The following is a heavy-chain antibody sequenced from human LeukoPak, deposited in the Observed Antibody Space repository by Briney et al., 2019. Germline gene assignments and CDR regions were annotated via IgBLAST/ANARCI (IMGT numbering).Heavy chain of an antibody. Sequence: ASVKVSCKASGYTFTSYGISWVRQAPGQGLEWMGWISAYNGNTNYAQKLQGRVTLTTDTSTRTAYMELRSLRSDDTAVYYCARGRIVGATTDLMYNWFDPWGQGTLVTVSS. V-gene: IGHV1-18*01. CDR3: ARGRIVGATTDLMYNWFDP. CDR1: GYTFTSYG. CDR2: ISAYNGNT. J-gene: IGHJ5*02. D-gene: IGHD1-26*01.